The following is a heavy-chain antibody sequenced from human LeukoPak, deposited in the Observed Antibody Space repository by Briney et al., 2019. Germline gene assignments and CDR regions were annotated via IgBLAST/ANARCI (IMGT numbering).Heavy chain of an antibody. J-gene: IGHJ4*02. CDR3: ARNRRSRIAVAGTGFDY. CDR2: VYYSGST. CDR1: GDSISSYY. V-gene: IGHV4-59*13. D-gene: IGHD6-19*01. Sequence: SETLSLTCTVSGDSISSYYWSWIRQPPGKGLEWIGYVYYSGSTNYNPSLKSRVTLSLETSKNQFSLQLSSVAAADTAVYYCARNRRSRIAVAGTGFDYWGQGTLVTVSS.